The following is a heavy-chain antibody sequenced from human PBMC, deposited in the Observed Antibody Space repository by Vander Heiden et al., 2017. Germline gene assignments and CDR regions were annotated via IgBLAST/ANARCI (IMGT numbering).Heavy chain of an antibody. Sequence: QVQLVESGGGVVQPGRSMRLSCGASGFTVSSYAMHWVRQAPGKGLEWVAVISYDGSNKYYADAVKGRFTISRDNSKNTLYLQMNSLRAEDTAVYYCARDTGEMATIFDYWGQGTLVTVSS. CDR3: ARDTGEMATIFDY. CDR1: GFTVSSYA. CDR2: ISYDGSNK. V-gene: IGHV3-30*04. D-gene: IGHD5-12*01. J-gene: IGHJ4*02.